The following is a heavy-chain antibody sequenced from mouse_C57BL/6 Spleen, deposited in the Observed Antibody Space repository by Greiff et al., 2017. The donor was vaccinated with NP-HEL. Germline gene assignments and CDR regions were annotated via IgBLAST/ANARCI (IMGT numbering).Heavy chain of an antibody. CDR2: IDPSDSYT. D-gene: IGHD1-1*01. CDR3: ARRGGSSYRWYFDV. V-gene: IGHV1-59*01. CDR1: GYTFTSYW. Sequence: QVQLQQPGAELVRPGTSVKLSCKASGYTFTSYWMHWVKQRPGQGLEWIGVIDPSDSYTNYNQKFKGKATLTVDTSSSTAYMQLSSLTSEDSAVYYCARRGGSSYRWYFDVWGTGTTVTVSS. J-gene: IGHJ1*03.